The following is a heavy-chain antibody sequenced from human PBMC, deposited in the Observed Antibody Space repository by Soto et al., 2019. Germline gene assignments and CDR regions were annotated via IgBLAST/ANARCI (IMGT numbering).Heavy chain of an antibody. CDR2: IYHSGNT. CDR3: ARVGISSSDAFDI. D-gene: IGHD6-6*01. Sequence: SETLSLTCSVSGGSISSGGYYWSWIRQLPGKDLEWIGYIYHSGNTYYNSSLKSRLTISVDTSKNQFSLKLTSVTAADTAVYSCARVGISSSDAFDIWGQGTMVT. J-gene: IGHJ3*02. CDR1: GGSISSGGYY. V-gene: IGHV4-31*03.